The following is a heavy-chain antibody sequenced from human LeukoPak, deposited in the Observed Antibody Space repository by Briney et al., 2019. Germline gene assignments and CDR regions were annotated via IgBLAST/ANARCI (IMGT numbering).Heavy chain of an antibody. CDR3: ATAPPENYDSSGYYAD. CDR1: GFTFSSYG. J-gene: IGHJ4*02. Sequence: GGSLRLSCAASGFTFSSYGMHWVRQAPGKRLEWVAVIWYGGSNKYYADSVKGRFTISRDNSKNTLYLQMNSLRAEDTAVYYCATAPPENYDSSGYYADWGQGTLVTVSS. V-gene: IGHV3-33*08. D-gene: IGHD3-22*01. CDR2: IWYGGSNK.